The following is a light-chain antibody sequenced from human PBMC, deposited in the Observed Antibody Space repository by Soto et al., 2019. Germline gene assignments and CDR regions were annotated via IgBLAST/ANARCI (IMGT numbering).Light chain of an antibody. CDR2: NVN. Sequence: QSALTQPASVSGSPGQSITISCSGTNSDIGAYDYVSWYQQHPGEPPKLIIYNVNNRPSGVSFRFSGSKSANTASLTISGLQTEDEADYYCLSHTTRRIYVFGPGTKVTVL. V-gene: IGLV2-14*03. CDR1: NSDIGAYDY. J-gene: IGLJ1*01. CDR3: LSHTTRRIYV.